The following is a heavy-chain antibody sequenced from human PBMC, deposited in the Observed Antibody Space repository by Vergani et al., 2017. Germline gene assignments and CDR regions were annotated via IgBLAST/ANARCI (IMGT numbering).Heavy chain of an antibody. V-gene: IGHV4-38-2*01. D-gene: IGHD3-9*01. J-gene: IGHJ4*02. CDR2: IYRTGRT. CDR1: GFSIDNGYY. CDR3: ARRSGIVYDIFSGTQYFFDF. Sequence: QVQLQQWGAGLLKPSETLSLTCAVSGFSIDNGYYWDWIRQPPGKGLEWIGSIYRTGRTHFNPSLKSRVPISVDTSNNHFSLRLNSLTAADTAVYYCARRSGIVYDIFSGTQYFFDFWGQGTLVTVSS.